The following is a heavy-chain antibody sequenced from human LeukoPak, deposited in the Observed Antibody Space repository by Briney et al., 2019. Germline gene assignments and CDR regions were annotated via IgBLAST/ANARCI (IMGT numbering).Heavy chain of an antibody. CDR1: GYTFTSYG. CDR2: ISAYNGNT. Sequence: ASVKVSCKASGYTFTSYGISWVRQAPGQGLEWMGWISAYNGNTNYAPKFQGRVTMTTDKSTSTTYMELRSLTSDDTAVYYCARDVPGSIGTTARFDPWGQGTLVTVSS. J-gene: IGHJ5*02. V-gene: IGHV1-18*01. CDR3: ARDVPGSIGTTARFDP. D-gene: IGHD1-1*01.